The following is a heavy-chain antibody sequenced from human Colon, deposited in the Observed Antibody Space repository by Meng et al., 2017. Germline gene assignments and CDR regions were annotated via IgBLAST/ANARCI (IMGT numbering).Heavy chain of an antibody. CDR3: ASSSGWWRLDS. Sequence: QVQLQESGPGLVKPSGTLSLTCAVSGASISSATWWTWVRQPPGKGLEWIGESYHSGSTNYNPSLSSRATISVDKSKNQFSLQLTSVTAADTAIYYCASSSGWWRLDSWGQGTLVTV. J-gene: IGHJ4*02. CDR2: SYHSGST. CDR1: GASISSATW. V-gene: IGHV4-4*02. D-gene: IGHD6-19*01.